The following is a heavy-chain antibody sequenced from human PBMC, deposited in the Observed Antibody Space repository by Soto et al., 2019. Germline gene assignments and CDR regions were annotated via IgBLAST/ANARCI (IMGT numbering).Heavy chain of an antibody. V-gene: IGHV1-3*01. Sequence: ASVKVSCKASGYTFTSYAMHWVRQAPGQRLEWMGWINAGNGNTKYSQKFQGRVTITRDTSASTAYMELSSLRSEDTAVYYCASVRTLVAAGTNAFEFRGQRTLVTVSS. CDR3: ASVRTLVAAGTNAFEF. CDR2: INAGNGNT. CDR1: GYTFTSYA. J-gene: IGHJ3*01. D-gene: IGHD6-13*01.